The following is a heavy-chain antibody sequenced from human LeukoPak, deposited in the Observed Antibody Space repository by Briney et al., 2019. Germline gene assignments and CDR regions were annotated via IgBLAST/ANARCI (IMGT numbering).Heavy chain of an antibody. D-gene: IGHD6-19*01. Sequence: ASLKVSCQASGYTFTDYYLHWVRQAPGQRLEWVGWINPNSGGTNYAQKFQGRVTVTRDTTISTAYMELSSLKSDDTAVYYCARGSSGWYFDYWGQGILVTVSS. J-gene: IGHJ4*02. CDR1: GYTFTDYY. V-gene: IGHV1-2*02. CDR2: INPNSGGT. CDR3: ARGSSGWYFDY.